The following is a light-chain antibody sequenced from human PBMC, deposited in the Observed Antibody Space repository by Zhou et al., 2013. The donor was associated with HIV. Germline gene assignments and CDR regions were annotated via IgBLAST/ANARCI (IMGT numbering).Light chain of an antibody. V-gene: IGLV2-14*03. J-gene: IGLJ2*01. Sequence: QSALTQPASVSGSPGQSITLSCTGTNSDVGVYNYVSWYQQHPGTVPKLIIYDVTNRPSGVSNRFSGSKSGNTASLTISGLQAEDEADYYCSSYTSSSTIFGGGTKLTVL. CDR3: SSYTSSSTI. CDR2: DVT. CDR1: NSDVGVYNY.